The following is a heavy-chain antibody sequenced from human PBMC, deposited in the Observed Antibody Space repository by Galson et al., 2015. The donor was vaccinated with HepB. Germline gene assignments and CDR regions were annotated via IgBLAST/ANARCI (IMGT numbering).Heavy chain of an antibody. CDR2: IRSKANSYAT. Sequence: SLRLSCAASGFTFSGSAMHWVRQASGKGLEWVGRIRSKANSYATAYAASVKGRFTISRDDSKNTAYLQMNSLKTEDTAVYYCTRQGVGAISGMDVWGQGTTVTASS. D-gene: IGHD1-26*01. J-gene: IGHJ6*02. V-gene: IGHV3-73*01. CDR3: TRQGVGAISGMDV. CDR1: GFTFSGSA.